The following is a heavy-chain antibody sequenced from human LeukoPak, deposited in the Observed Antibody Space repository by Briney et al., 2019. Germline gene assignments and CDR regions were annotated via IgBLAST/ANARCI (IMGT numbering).Heavy chain of an antibody. V-gene: IGHV1-8*01. CDR2: MNHNSGDT. D-gene: IGHD3-10*01. J-gene: IGHJ4*02. CDR3: ARGQYYGSGLYYFDY. CDR1: GYTFPSYD. Sequence: GSLKVSCKASGYTFPSYDIIWVRQATGQGLEWMGWMNHNSGDTGYVQKFQGRVTMTRSTSISTTYMELSSLTSEDTAVYYCARGQYYGSGLYYFDYWGQGTLVTVSS.